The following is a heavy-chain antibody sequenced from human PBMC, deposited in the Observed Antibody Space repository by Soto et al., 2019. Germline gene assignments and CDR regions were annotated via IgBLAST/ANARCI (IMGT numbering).Heavy chain of an antibody. V-gene: IGHV5-10-1*01. CDR2: IDPSDSYT. CDR3: ARHGDGGLGYSWNDLPLDV. J-gene: IGHJ6*02. D-gene: IGHD1-20*01. Sequence: PGESLKISCKGSGYSFTSYWISWVRQMPGKGLERMGRIDPSDSYTNYSPSFQGHVTISADKSISTAYLQWSSLEASDTAIYYCARHGDGGLGYSWNDLPLDVWRQGTTVATSS. CDR1: GYSFTSYW.